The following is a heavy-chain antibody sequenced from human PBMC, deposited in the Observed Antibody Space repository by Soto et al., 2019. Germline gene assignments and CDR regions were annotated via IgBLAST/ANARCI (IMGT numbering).Heavy chain of an antibody. V-gene: IGHV3-21*01. CDR3: ARGSWGGDGIDV. CDR1: GFIFSTYT. J-gene: IGHJ6*02. Sequence: GGSLRLSCAASGFIFSTYTINWVRQAPGKGLEWVASISSSSRDIFYADSVKARFTISRDNANSSVDLQMNSLRVGDTAIYYCARGSWGGDGIDVWGQGTTVTVS. CDR2: ISSSSRDI. D-gene: IGHD3-16*01.